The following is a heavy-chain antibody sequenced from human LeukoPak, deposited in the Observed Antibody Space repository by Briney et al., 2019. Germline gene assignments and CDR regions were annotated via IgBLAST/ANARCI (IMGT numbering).Heavy chain of an antibody. Sequence: GASVKVSCKASGYTFTSYYMHWVRQAPGQGLEWMGIINPSGGSTSYAQKFQGRVTMTRDMSTSTVYMELSSLRSEDTAVYYCASFTMIEGVDPWGQGTLVTVSS. J-gene: IGHJ5*02. CDR2: INPSGGST. D-gene: IGHD3-22*01. CDR3: ASFTMIEGVDP. V-gene: IGHV1-46*01. CDR1: GYTFTSYY.